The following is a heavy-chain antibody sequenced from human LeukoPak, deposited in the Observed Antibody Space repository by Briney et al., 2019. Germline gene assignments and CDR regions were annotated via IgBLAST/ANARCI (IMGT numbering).Heavy chain of an antibody. CDR1: GFTFSSYG. Sequence: SGRSLRLSCAASGFTFSSYGMHWVRQAPGKGLEWVAVIWYDGSNKYYADSVKGRFTISRDNSKNTLYLQMNSLRAEDTAVYYCAKDPPPANYCSSTSCHNWFDPWGQGTLVTVSS. CDR2: IWYDGSNK. J-gene: IGHJ5*02. V-gene: IGHV3-33*06. D-gene: IGHD2-2*01. CDR3: AKDPPPANYCSSTSCHNWFDP.